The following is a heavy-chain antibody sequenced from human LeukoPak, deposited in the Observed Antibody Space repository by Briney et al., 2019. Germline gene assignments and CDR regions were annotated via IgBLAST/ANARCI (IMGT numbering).Heavy chain of an antibody. V-gene: IGHV4-30-4*01. J-gene: IGHJ4*02. CDR1: GGSISSGDYY. Sequence: SSETLSLTCTVSGGSISSGDYYWSWIRQPPGKGLEWIGYIYYSGSTYYNPSLKSRVTISVDTSKNQFSLKLSSVTAADTAVYYCARAPIVATFFDYGGQGTLVTVSS. CDR3: ARAPIVATFFDY. D-gene: IGHD5-12*01. CDR2: IYYSGST.